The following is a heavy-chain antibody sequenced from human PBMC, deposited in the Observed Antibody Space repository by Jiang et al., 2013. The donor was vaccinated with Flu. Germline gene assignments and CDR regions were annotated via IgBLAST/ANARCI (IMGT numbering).Heavy chain of an antibody. V-gene: IGHV4-39*01. CDR3: ARIWFGELFQDLADFDY. CDR2: IYYSGST. J-gene: IGHJ4*01. CDR1: GGSISSSSYY. Sequence: GPGLVKPSETLSLTCTVSGGSISSSSYYWGWIRQPPGKGLEWIGSIYYSGSTYYNPSLKSRVTISVDTSKNQFSLKLSSVTAADTAVYYCARIWFGELFQDLADFDYW. D-gene: IGHD3-10*01.